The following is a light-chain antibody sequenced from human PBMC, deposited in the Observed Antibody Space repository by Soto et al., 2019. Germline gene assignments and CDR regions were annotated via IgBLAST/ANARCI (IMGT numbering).Light chain of an antibody. CDR2: GAS. Sequence: EVVLTQSPGTLSLSPGERVTLSCRASQSVKSNYLAWYQQKPGQPPRLLIYGASRRATGIPDRFSGSGSGTDFTITISRLGPEDFAVYYCQQYGTSPTWTFGQGTKVDIK. CDR3: QQYGTSPTWT. J-gene: IGKJ1*01. V-gene: IGKV3-20*01. CDR1: QSVKSNY.